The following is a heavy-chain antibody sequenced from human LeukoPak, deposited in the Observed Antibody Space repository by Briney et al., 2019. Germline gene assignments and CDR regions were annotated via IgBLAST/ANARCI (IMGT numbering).Heavy chain of an antibody. CDR3: ARDPVVVVPAAINYMDV. CDR2: ISSTSSTI. D-gene: IGHD2-2*01. Sequence: GGSLRLSCAASGFTFSNAWMSWVRQAPGKGLEWVSYISSTSSTIYYVDSVKGRFTISRDNAKNSLYLQMNSLRAEDTAVYYCARDPVVVVPAAINYMDVWGKGTTVTVSS. J-gene: IGHJ6*03. CDR1: GFTFSNAW. V-gene: IGHV3-48*01.